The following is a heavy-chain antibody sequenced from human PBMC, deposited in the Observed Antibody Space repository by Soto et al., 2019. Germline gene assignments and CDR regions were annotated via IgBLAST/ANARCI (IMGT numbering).Heavy chain of an antibody. CDR3: ARDQNGSGNYYTRYFDY. Sequence: TLSLTCAVSGGSINSRYWWSWVRQSPGKGLEWIGEIYHSGSTNYNPSLKSRVTISVDKSKNQFSLNLSSVTAADTAVYYCARDQNGSGNYYTRYFDYWGQGTLVTVSS. CDR1: GGSINSRYW. CDR2: IYHSGST. V-gene: IGHV4-4*02. D-gene: IGHD3-10*01. J-gene: IGHJ4*02.